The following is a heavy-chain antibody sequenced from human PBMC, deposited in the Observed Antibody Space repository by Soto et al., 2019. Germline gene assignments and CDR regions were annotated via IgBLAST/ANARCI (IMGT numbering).Heavy chain of an antibody. Sequence: GASVKVSCKASGYTFTSYGISWVRQAPGQGLEWMGWISAYNGNTNYAQKLQGRVTMTTDTSTSTAYMELRSLRSDDTAVYYCARACPIRYGSGSYNTYYYYYYYMYVWGKGTTVTVSS. CDR1: GYTFTSYG. CDR3: ARACPIRYGSGSYNTYYYYYYYMYV. J-gene: IGHJ6*03. D-gene: IGHD3-10*01. CDR2: ISAYNGNT. V-gene: IGHV1-18*01.